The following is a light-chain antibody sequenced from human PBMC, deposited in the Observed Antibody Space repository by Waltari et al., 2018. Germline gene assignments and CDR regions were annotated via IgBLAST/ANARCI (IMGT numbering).Light chain of an antibody. Sequence: DIQMTQSPSSLSASVVDRVSITCRASQSISTHLNWYQQQPGKAPKLLIYAASNLQSGVPSRFSGRGSETDFTLTISSLQPEDFAVYYCQQSYNTPRTFGPGTKVDIK. CDR2: AAS. V-gene: IGKV1-39*01. CDR1: QSISTH. J-gene: IGKJ3*01. CDR3: QQSYNTPRT.